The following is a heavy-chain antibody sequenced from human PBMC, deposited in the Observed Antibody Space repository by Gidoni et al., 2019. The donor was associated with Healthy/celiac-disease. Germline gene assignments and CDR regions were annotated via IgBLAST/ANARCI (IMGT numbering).Heavy chain of an antibody. Sequence: QVQLVESGGGVVQPGRSLRLSCAASGFTFGSYGMHWVRQAPGKGLEWVAVIWYDGSNKYYADSVKGRFTISRDNSKNTLYLQMNSLRAEDTAVYYCARDSTYGGADYWGQGTLVTVSS. D-gene: IGHD3-16*01. V-gene: IGHV3-33*01. CDR2: IWYDGSNK. CDR3: ARDSTYGGADY. J-gene: IGHJ4*02. CDR1: GFTFGSYG.